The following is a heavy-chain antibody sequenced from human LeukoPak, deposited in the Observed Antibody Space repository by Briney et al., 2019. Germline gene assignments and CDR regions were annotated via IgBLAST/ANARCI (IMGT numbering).Heavy chain of an antibody. CDR1: GGSFSGYY. CDR3: ARLPQRRTTVVKGFDY. Sequence: SETVSLTCAVYGGSFSGYYWSWIRQPPGKGLEWIGEINHSGSTNYNPSLKSRVTISVDTSKNQFSLKLSSVTAADTAVYYCARLPQRRTTVVKGFDYWGQGTLVTVSS. D-gene: IGHD4-23*01. CDR2: INHSGST. V-gene: IGHV4-34*01. J-gene: IGHJ4*02.